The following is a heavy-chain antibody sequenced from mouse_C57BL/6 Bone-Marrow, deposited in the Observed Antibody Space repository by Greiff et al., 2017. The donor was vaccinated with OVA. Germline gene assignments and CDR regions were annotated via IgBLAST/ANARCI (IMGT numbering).Heavy chain of an antibody. V-gene: IGHV2-2*01. CDR1: GFSLTSYG. D-gene: IGHD1-1*01. CDR3: ARIPYYYGSSPALYWYFDV. Sequence: VQLQQSGPGLVQPSQSLSITCTVSGFSLTSYGVHWVRQSPGKGLEWLGVIWSGGSTDYYAAFISRLSISKDNSKSQVFFKMNSLKADDTAIYYCARIPYYYGSSPALYWYFDVWGTGTTVTVSS. J-gene: IGHJ1*03. CDR2: IWSGGST.